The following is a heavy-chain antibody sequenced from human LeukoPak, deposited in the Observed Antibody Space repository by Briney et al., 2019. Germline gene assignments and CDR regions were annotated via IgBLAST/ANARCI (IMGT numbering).Heavy chain of an antibody. Sequence: ASVKVSCKASGYTFTGYYMHWVRQAPGQGLEWMGRINPNSGDTNYAQMFQGRGTMNTDTSNTTAYMELSSLRSDDTAVYYCASRRQGDLLLFDYWGQGTVVTVSS. CDR1: GYTFTGYY. J-gene: IGHJ4*02. CDR2: INPNSGDT. V-gene: IGHV1-2*06. CDR3: ASRRQGDLLLFDY. D-gene: IGHD1-26*01.